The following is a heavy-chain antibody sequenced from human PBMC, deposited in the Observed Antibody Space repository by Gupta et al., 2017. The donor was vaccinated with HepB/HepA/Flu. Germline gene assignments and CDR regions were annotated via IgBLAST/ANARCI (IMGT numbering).Heavy chain of an antibody. J-gene: IGHJ4*02. CDR3: AKDREGGRDDY. CDR1: GITFKNYV. CDR2: ISDDGRST. V-gene: IGHV3-23*01. Sequence: EVQLLESGGGLVQPGGSLRLSCAASGITFKNYVMSWFRQAPGTGLEWVSSISDDGRSTYYADSVKGRFTISRDNSKNTLYLQMNSLRGEDTALYYCAKDREGGRDDYWGQGTLVTVSS.